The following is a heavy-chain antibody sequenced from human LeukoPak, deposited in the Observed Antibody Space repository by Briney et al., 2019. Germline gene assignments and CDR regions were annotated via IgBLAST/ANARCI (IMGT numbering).Heavy chain of an antibody. J-gene: IGHJ4*02. D-gene: IGHD3-22*01. CDR2: ISSSSSTI. Sequence: GGSXXLSCAASGFTFSTYXMNWVRXAPGKGXXXXXHISSSSSTIYYADSVKGRFTISRDNAKNSLYLQMNSLRAEDTAVYYCVRDFGLHYYDSSGFLDYWGQGTLVTVSS. CDR1: GFTFSTYX. V-gene: IGHV3-48*04. CDR3: VRDFGLHYYDSSGFLDY.